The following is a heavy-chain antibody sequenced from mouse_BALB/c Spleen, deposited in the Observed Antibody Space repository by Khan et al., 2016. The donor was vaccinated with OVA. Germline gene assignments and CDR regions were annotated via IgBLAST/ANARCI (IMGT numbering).Heavy chain of an antibody. V-gene: IGHV1-4*01. J-gene: IGHJ3*01. CDR2: INPSNNYT. CDR1: GYTFTSYT. D-gene: IGHD2-14*01. CDR3: VRERAYYKSDGWFAY. Sequence: QVQLKQSGAELARPGASVKMSCKASGYTFTSYTIHWVRQRPGQAPEWIGHINPSNNYTNYNQNFKDKATLIVDKSSSTAYMQLSSLTSEDSADYYCVRERAYYKSDGWFAYWGQGTLVTVSA.